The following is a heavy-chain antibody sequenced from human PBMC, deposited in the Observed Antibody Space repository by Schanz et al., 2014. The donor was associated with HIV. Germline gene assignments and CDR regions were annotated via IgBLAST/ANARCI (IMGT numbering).Heavy chain of an antibody. CDR2: ISYDGSNK. CDR3: AKDGSWEAFDAFEI. CDR1: GFTFNTYV. Sequence: VHLLESGGGLVQPGGSLRLSCSASGFTFNTYVMGWVRQGPGKGLEWVAFISYDGSNKYYTDSVKGRFTISRDISKNTLYLQMYSLRAEDTAVYYCAKDGSWEAFDAFEIWGQGTMVTVSS. D-gene: IGHD1-26*01. J-gene: IGHJ3*02. V-gene: IGHV3-30*18.